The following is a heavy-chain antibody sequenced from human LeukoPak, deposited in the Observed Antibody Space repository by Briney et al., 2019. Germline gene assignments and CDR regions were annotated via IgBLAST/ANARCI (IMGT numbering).Heavy chain of an antibody. CDR3: ARRVVAATKVDYYYYYMDV. D-gene: IGHD2-15*01. CDR2: IYYSGST. V-gene: IGHV4-59*08. J-gene: IGHJ6*03. Sequence: SETLSLTCTVSGGSITSYYWSWIRQPPGKGLEGIGYIYYSGSTNYNPSLKSRVTISVDTSKNQFSLKLSSVTAADTAVYYCARRVVAATKVDYYYYYMDVWGKGTTVTVSS. CDR1: GGSITSYY.